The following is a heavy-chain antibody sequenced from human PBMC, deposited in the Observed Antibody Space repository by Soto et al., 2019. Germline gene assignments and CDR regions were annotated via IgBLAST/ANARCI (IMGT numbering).Heavy chain of an antibody. CDR3: ARDQSTGDWFDA. V-gene: IGHV3-74*03. D-gene: IGHD2-2*01. J-gene: IGHJ5*02. CDR1: GFAFSSYW. Sequence: GGSLRLSSGASGFAFSSYWMHWVRQVPGKGLVWVSRINGDGSDIKYADSVKGRFTISRDNAKNTLYLQMNSLRAEDTAVYYCARDQSTGDWFDAWGQGTLVTVSS. CDR2: INGDGSDI.